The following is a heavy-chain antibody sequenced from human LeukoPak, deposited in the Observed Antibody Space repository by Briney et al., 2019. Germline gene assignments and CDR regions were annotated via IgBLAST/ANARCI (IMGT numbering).Heavy chain of an antibody. CDR2: INHSGST. Sequence: SETLSLTCAVYGGSFSGYYWSWIRQPPGKGLEWIGEINHSGSTNYNPSLKSRVTISVDTSKNQFSLKLSSVTAADTAVYYCARSPIAAAYYYMDVWGKGTTVTVSS. J-gene: IGHJ6*03. V-gene: IGHV4-34*01. CDR1: GGSFSGYY. CDR3: ARSPIAAAYYYMDV. D-gene: IGHD6-13*01.